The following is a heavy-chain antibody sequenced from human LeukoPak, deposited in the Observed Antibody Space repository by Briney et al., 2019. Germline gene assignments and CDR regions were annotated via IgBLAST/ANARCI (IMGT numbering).Heavy chain of an antibody. CDR3: ARAPLTSCRGAYCYPFDY. D-gene: IGHD2-21*01. CDR2: TSSSDAGT. J-gene: IGHJ4*02. Sequence: PGGSLRLSCAAFGFPLSSYAMSWVRQAPGKGLEWVSATSSSDAGTYHADSVRGRFTISRDNSKNTLYLQMNSLRVEDAAVYYCARAPLTSCRGAYCYPFDYWGQGTLVTVSS. CDR1: GFPLSSYA. V-gene: IGHV3-23*01.